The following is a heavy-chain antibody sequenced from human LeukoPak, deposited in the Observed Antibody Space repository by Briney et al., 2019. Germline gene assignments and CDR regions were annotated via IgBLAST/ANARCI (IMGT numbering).Heavy chain of an antibody. Sequence: HGESLKISCKGSGYSFTSYWIGWVRQMPGKGLEWMGIIYPGDSDTRYSPSFQGQVTISADKSISTAYLQWSSLEASDTGIYFCARLGQQQVDRYRGGFDSWGQGTLITVSS. V-gene: IGHV5-51*01. D-gene: IGHD1-26*01. J-gene: IGHJ4*02. CDR1: GYSFTSYW. CDR3: ARLGQQQVDRYRGGFDS. CDR2: IYPGDSDT.